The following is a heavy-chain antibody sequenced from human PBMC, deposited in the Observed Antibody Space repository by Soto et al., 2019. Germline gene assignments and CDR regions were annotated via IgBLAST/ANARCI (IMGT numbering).Heavy chain of an antibody. CDR1: GYSFTSYW. CDR3: ARQGKIAAAGTYWFDP. CDR2: IDPSDSYT. V-gene: IGHV5-10-1*01. J-gene: IGHJ5*02. Sequence: GESLKISCKGSGYSFTSYWISWVRQMPGKGLEWMGRIDPSDSYTNYSPSFQGHVTISADKSISTAYLQWSSLKASDTAMYYCARQGKIAAAGTYWFDPWGQGTLVTSPQ. D-gene: IGHD6-13*01.